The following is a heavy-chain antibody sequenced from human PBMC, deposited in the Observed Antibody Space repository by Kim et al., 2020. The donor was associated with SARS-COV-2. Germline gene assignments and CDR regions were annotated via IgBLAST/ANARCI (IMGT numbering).Heavy chain of an antibody. CDR1: GGSISSYY. J-gene: IGHJ4*02. CDR3: ARHLRGYSYGYGAYYFDY. V-gene: IGHV4-59*08. Sequence: SETLSLTCTVSGGSISSYYWSWIRQPPGKGLEWIGYIYYSGSTNYNPSLKSRVTISVDTSKNQFSLKLSSVTTADTAVYYCARHLRGYSYGYGAYYFDYWGQGTLVTVSS. D-gene: IGHD5-18*01. CDR2: IYYSGST.